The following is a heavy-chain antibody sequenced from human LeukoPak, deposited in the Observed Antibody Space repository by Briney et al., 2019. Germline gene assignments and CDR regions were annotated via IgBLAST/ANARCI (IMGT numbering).Heavy chain of an antibody. J-gene: IGHJ5*02. CDR2: IYYTGRT. Sequence: SQTRSLTCTVAAGSITSHYWSWVRQPPGKVLEWIGTIYYTGRTYYNTCLKSRVTISVDTSKNQFSLRLNSVTAADTAVYYCAREEAATVTTAMFDPWGQGILVTVSS. CDR3: AREEAATVTTAMFDP. D-gene: IGHD4-11*01. V-gene: IGHV4-59*11. CDR1: AGSITSHY.